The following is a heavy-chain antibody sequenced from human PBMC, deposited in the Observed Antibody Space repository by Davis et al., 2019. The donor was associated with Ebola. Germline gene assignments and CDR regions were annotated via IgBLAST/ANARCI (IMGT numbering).Heavy chain of an antibody. V-gene: IGHV3-74*01. J-gene: IGHJ4*02. Sequence: GESLKISCAASGFTFSSYWMHWVRQAPGKGLVYVSRISSDGGITSYADSVKGRFTISRDNAKNSLYLQMNGPRAEDTAMYYCVTGGAGSGWFGFWGQGTLVTVSS. D-gene: IGHD6-19*01. CDR3: VTGGAGSGWFGF. CDR1: GFTFSSYW. CDR2: ISSDGGIT.